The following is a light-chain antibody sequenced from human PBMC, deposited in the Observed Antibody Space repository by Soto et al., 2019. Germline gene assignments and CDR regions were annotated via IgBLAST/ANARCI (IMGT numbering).Light chain of an antibody. CDR2: GAS. Sequence: EIVLTQSPDTLSLSPGERATLSCRASQSVTSGYLAWYQQQPNQAPRLLIYGASYRATDIPDRFSGGGSGTDFTLTSSRLEPEDFAVYYCQHYSSSPPAITFGQGTRLEIK. CDR3: QHYSSSPPAIT. J-gene: IGKJ5*01. CDR1: QSVTSGY. V-gene: IGKV3-20*01.